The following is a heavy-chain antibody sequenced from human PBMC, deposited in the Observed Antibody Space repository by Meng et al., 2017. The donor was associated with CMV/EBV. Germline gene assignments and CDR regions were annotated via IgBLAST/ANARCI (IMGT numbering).Heavy chain of an antibody. CDR1: GGSISSSSYY. V-gene: IGHV4-39*07. Sequence: QLQREEPGPGLVKPSEALSLSCTVSGGSISSSSYYWGWIRQPPGKGLEWIGSIYYSGSTYYNPSLKSRVTISVDTSKNQFSLKLSSVTAADTAVYYCASLAGDYWGQGTLVTVSS. CDR3: ASLAGDY. J-gene: IGHJ4*02. D-gene: IGHD3-10*01. CDR2: IYYSGST.